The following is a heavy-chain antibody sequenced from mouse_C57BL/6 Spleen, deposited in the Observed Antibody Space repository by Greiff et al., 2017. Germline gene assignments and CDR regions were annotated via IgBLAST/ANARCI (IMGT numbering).Heavy chain of an antibody. V-gene: IGHV1-54*01. CDR1: GYAFTNYF. CDR2: ISPGSGGT. CDR3: AREGYGSSYAWFAY. Sequence: VQLQESGAGLVGPATSVTVSCKASGYAFTNYFIEWVKQRPGQGLEWIGVISPGSGGTNYTEQFKGMAKLTADKSSSTAYMQLSSLTSEDSAVYFCAREGYGSSYAWFAYWGQGTLVTVSA. D-gene: IGHD1-1*01. J-gene: IGHJ3*01.